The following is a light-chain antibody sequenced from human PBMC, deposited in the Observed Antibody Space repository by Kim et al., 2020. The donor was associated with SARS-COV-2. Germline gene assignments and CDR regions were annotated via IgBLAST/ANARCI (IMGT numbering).Light chain of an antibody. Sequence: SLCPGQTASLTCSGDKLGDKYACWYQQKRGQSPVLVIYQDSKRPSGIPERFSGSNSGNTATLTISGTQAMDEADYYCQAWDSSTVVFGGGTQLTVL. J-gene: IGLJ2*01. V-gene: IGLV3-1*01. CDR3: QAWDSSTVV. CDR1: KLGDKY. CDR2: QDS.